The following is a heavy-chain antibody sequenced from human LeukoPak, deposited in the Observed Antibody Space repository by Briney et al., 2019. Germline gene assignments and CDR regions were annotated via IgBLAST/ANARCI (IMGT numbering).Heavy chain of an antibody. J-gene: IGHJ4*02. V-gene: IGHV4-39*07. CDR1: GGSISSSSYY. CDR3: ARGDWSATPFDF. Sequence: SETLSLTCTVSGGSISSSSYYWGWIRQPPGKGLEWIGTIYCSGSTYYTPSLKSRVTMSVDTSRNQFSLRLSSVTAADTAVYYCARGDWSATPFDFWGQGSLVTVSS. D-gene: IGHD3-3*01. CDR2: IYCSGST.